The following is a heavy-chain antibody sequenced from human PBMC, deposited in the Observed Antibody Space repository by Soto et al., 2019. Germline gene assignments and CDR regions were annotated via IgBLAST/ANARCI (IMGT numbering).Heavy chain of an antibody. J-gene: IGHJ2*01. Sequence: EVQLLESGGGLVQPGGSPRLSCAASGFTFSTDGMNWVRQAPGKGLEWVSGITGSGASTYYADSVKGRFTISRDNSKNTLYLQMNSLRAEDTAVYYCANAEYYGGNWYFDLWGRGTLVTVSS. CDR1: GFTFSTDG. D-gene: IGHD4-17*01. CDR2: ITGSGAST. V-gene: IGHV3-23*01. CDR3: ANAEYYGGNWYFDL.